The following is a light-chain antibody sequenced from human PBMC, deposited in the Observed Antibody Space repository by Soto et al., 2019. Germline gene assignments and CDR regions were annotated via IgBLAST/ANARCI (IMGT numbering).Light chain of an antibody. CDR2: EVN. CDR1: SGDVGGYNY. CDR3: TSYTSSGPWV. J-gene: IGLJ3*02. Sequence: QSALTQPASVSGSPGQSITISCTGTSGDVGGYNYVSWYQLDPGKAPKLIIYEVNNRPSGVSNRFSGSKSGNTASLTISVLQAEDEADYYCTSYTSSGPWVFGGGTKVTVL. V-gene: IGLV2-14*01.